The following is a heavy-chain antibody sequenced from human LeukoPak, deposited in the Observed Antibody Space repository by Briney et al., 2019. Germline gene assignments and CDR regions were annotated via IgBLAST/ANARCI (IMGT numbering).Heavy chain of an antibody. CDR1: GFTFSSYE. J-gene: IGHJ4*02. CDR3: ARDRGSMVRGVISSY. Sequence: PGGSLRLSCAASGFTFSSYEMNWVRQAPGKGLEWVSYISSSGSTIYYADSVKGRFTISRDNSKNTVSLQMNSLRPEDTAVYYCARDRGSMVRGVISSYWGQGTLVTVSS. D-gene: IGHD3-10*01. V-gene: IGHV3-48*03. CDR2: ISSSGSTI.